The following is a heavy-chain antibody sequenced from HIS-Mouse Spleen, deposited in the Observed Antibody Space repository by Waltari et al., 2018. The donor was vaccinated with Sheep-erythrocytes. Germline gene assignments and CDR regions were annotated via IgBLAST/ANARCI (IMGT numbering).Heavy chain of an antibody. CDR2: MKPNSGTT. CDR3: ARGHYSGYDFDY. D-gene: IGHD5-12*01. J-gene: IGHJ4*02. CDR1: GYTFTSYD. V-gene: IGHV1-8*01. Sequence: QVQLVQSGAEVKKPGASVTVSCKASGYTFTSYDINWVRQATGQGLEWMGWMKPNSGTTGYAKKFQGRVTMTRNTSISTADMELSSLRSEDTAVYYCARGHYSGYDFDYWGQGTLVTVAS.